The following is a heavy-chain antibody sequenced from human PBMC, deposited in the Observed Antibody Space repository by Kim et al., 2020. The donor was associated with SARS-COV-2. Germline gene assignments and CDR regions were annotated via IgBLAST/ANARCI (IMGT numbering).Heavy chain of an antibody. CDR2: FDADGGET. J-gene: IGHJ6*01. CDR3: AGSKAVAGTPGQYYYYDGM. CDR1: GYTLIGLS. V-gene: IGHV1-24*01. Sequence: ASVKVSCKVSGYTLIGLSMHWVRQAPGKGLEWMGGFDADGGETIYAQKFQGRVTMTEDTSTNTAYMELSSLRSEDTAVYYCAGSKAVAGTPGQYYYYDGM. D-gene: IGHD6-19*01.